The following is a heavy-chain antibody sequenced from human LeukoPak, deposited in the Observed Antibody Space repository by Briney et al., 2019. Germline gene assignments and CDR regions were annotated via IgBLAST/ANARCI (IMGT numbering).Heavy chain of an antibody. CDR1: GFSFSTST. CDR2: MSSSGSSI. D-gene: IGHD3-10*01. V-gene: IGHV3-21*01. J-gene: IGHJ3*02. Sequence: GGSLRLSYAASGFSFSTSTMNWVRQAPGRGLEWVSSMSSSGSSIFYADSVKGRFTISRDNAKTSLYLQINSLRAEDTAVYYCARDSYWLGGTIGAFDIWGQGTMVTVSS. CDR3: ARDSYWLGGTIGAFDI.